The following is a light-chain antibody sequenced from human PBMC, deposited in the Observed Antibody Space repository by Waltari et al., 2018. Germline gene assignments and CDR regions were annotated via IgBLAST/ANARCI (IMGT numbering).Light chain of an antibody. Sequence: QPASVSGSPGQSITISCTGTFSDIGVSDYVSWYQQHPGKAPQLIIYEVSNRPSGVSTRFPGSKSGNMASLPISGLQAEDEADYYCCNSHTGGSNYVFGTGTRVSV. CDR1: FSDIGVSDY. V-gene: IGLV2-14*01. CDR2: EVS. J-gene: IGLJ1*01. CDR3: NSHTGGSNYV.